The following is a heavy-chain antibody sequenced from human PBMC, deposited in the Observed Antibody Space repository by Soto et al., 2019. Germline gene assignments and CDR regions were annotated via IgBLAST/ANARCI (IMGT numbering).Heavy chain of an antibody. V-gene: IGHV4-39*01. Sequence: SETLSLTCIVSGASISSRSSYWGWIRQPPGKGLEWVGTFYSGSTYNNPSLKSRVTISVDTSKNQFSPKLSSVAAEDTAIYYCATTRGIAVGGSFDHWGQGTLVTVSS. CDR1: GASISSRSSY. D-gene: IGHD6-13*01. J-gene: IGHJ5*02. CDR2: FYSGST. CDR3: ATTRGIAVGGSFDH.